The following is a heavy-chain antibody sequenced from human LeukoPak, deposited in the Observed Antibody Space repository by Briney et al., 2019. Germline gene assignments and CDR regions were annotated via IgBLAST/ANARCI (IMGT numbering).Heavy chain of an antibody. Sequence: GSLRLSCAASGFTFSSYSMNWVRQAPGKGLEWVSYISSSSSTIYYADSVKGRFTISRDNAKNSLCLQMNSLRAEDTAVYYCARNEGVLRYFDWLLDAFDIWGQGTMVTVSS. D-gene: IGHD3-9*01. J-gene: IGHJ3*02. CDR3: ARNEGVLRYFDWLLDAFDI. CDR1: GFTFSSYS. CDR2: ISSSSSTI. V-gene: IGHV3-48*01.